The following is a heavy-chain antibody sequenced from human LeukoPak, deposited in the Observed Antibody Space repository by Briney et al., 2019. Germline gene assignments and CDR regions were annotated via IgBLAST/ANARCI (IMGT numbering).Heavy chain of an antibody. D-gene: IGHD3-22*01. V-gene: IGHV1-69*05. CDR3: ARHYYDSSGYYPWYFDY. Sequence: ASVKVSCKASGGTFSSYAISWVRQAPGQGLEWMGRIIPIFGTANYAQKFQGRVTITTDESTSTAYMELSSLRSEDTAVYYCARHYYDSSGYYPWYFDYWGRGTLVTVSS. CDR1: GGTFSSYA. CDR2: IIPIFGTA. J-gene: IGHJ4*02.